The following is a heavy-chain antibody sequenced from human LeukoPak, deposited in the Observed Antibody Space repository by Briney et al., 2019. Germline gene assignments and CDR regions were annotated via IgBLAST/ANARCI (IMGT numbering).Heavy chain of an antibody. J-gene: IGHJ3*02. V-gene: IGHV3-7*01. CDR1: GFTFSSFW. D-gene: IGHD5-18*01. CDR2: INRDGSQT. Sequence: PGGSLGLSCTASGFTFSSFWMTWVRQAPGKGLEWVANINRDGSQTYYVDSVKGRFTISRDNAQNSLYLQMSSLRAEDTAVYYCARDSGYNAFDIWGLGTMVTVSS. CDR3: ARDSGYNAFDI.